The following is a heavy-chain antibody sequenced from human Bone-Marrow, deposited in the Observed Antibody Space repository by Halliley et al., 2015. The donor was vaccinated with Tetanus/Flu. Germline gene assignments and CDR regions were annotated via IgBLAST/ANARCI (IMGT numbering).Heavy chain of an antibody. CDR3: ARSQYGMDV. CDR2: IYSSGSS. Sequence: KGLEWIGYIYSSGSSNYTPSLKSRVPISVDTSKNQFSLKLTSVTAADTAVYYCARSQYGMDVWGQGTTVTVSS. V-gene: IGHV4-59*01. J-gene: IGHJ6*02.